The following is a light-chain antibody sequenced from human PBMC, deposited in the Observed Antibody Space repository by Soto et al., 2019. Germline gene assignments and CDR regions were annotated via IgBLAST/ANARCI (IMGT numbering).Light chain of an antibody. CDR3: QQYWRAPLT. CDR1: QSILYRSNNKTY. J-gene: IGKJ4*01. Sequence: DIVMTQSPDSLAVSLGERATINCKSSQSILYRSNNKTYLAWYQQKPRQPPKLLMYWASTRQSAVPDRFSGSGSATDFTLTISSLHVEDVAVYYCQQYWRAPLTFGGGTKVEIK. CDR2: WAS. V-gene: IGKV4-1*01.